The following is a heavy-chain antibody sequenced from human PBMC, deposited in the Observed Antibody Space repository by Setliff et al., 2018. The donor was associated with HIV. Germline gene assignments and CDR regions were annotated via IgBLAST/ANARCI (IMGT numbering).Heavy chain of an antibody. CDR3: ARGRTHWYFDS. Sequence: GASVKVSCKASGYTFSDYFIHWVRQAPGQGLEWMGWMNPNSGGTNQAQEFQGRVNMTRDLSMSTAYMDLSRLRSDDMAIYFCARGRTHWYFDSWGQGTLVTVSS. V-gene: IGHV1-2*02. CDR2: MNPNSGGT. J-gene: IGHJ4*02. CDR1: GYTFSDYF.